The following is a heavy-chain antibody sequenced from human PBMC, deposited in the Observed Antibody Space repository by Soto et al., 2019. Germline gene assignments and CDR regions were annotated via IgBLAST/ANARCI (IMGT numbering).Heavy chain of an antibody. CDR3: ARGLDLDY. V-gene: IGHV3-48*04. Sequence: GGSQRLSCAASGFTFSSYSMNWVRQAPGKGLEWVSYISSSSSTIYYADSVKGRFTISRDNAKNSLYLQMNSLRAEDTAVYYCARGLDLDYWGQGTLVTVSS. CDR1: GFTFSSYS. J-gene: IGHJ4*02. CDR2: ISSSSSTI. D-gene: IGHD6-19*01.